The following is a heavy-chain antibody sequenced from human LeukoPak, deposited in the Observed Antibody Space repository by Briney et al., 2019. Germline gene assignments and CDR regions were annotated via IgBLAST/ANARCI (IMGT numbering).Heavy chain of an antibody. D-gene: IGHD3-22*01. CDR2: IKEDGSEK. CDR3: ARPRDDRTRFDP. CDR1: GFTFSSYS. V-gene: IGHV3-7*01. J-gene: IGHJ5*02. Sequence: PGGSLRLSCAASGFTFSSYSMNWVRQAPGKGLEWVADIKEDGSEKYYVDSVKGRFTISRDNAKNSLYLQMNSLRDEDTAVYYCARPRDDRTRFDPWGQGTLVTVSS.